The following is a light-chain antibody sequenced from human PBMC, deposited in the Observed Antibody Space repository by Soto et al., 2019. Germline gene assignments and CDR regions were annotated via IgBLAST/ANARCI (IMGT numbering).Light chain of an antibody. CDR1: QSVSSSY. V-gene: IGKV3-20*01. CDR3: QQYGSSL. Sequence: EIVLTQSPGTLSLSPGERATLSCRASQSVSSSYLAWYQQKPGQAPRLLIYGASSRATGIPDRFSGSGSGTDFTLNISRLEPEDFAVYYCQQYGSSLLGGGTKVEIK. J-gene: IGKJ4*01. CDR2: GAS.